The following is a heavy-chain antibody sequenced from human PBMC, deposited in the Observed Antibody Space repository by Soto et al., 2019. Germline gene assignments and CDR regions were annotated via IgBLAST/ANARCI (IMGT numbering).Heavy chain of an antibody. Sequence: PSETLSLTCSVSGGSISSYYWSLIRQPPGKGLEWIGYIYYSGSTNYNPSLKSRVTISVDTSKNQFSLKLSSVTAADTAVYYCARAGAYYYDSEGMDAFDIWGQGTMVTVSS. CDR1: GGSISSYY. V-gene: IGHV4-59*01. J-gene: IGHJ3*02. CDR3: ARAGAYYYDSEGMDAFDI. D-gene: IGHD3-22*01. CDR2: IYYSGST.